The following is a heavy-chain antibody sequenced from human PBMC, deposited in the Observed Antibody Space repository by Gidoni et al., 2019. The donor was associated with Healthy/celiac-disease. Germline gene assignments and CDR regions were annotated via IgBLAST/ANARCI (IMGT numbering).Heavy chain of an antibody. Sequence: EVQLVESGGGLVKPGGSLILSCAASGFTLANAWMSWVRQAPGKGLEWVGRIKSKTDGGTTDYAAPVKGRFTISRDDSKNTLYLQMNSLKTEDTAVYYCTTYFSFYGSGSYDYWGQGTLVTVSS. J-gene: IGHJ4*02. D-gene: IGHD3-10*01. V-gene: IGHV3-15*01. CDR2: IKSKTDGGTT. CDR3: TTYFSFYGSGSYDY. CDR1: GFTLANAW.